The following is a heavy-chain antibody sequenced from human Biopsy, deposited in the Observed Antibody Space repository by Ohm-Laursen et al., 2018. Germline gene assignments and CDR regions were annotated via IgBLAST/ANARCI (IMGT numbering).Heavy chain of an antibody. CDR1: GYTFTSSA. V-gene: IGHV1-69*01. CDR3: ARGGGYNWNNGWFDP. CDR2: IIGIFRTA. D-gene: IGHD1/OR15-1a*01. Sequence: GSSVKVSCKVSGYTFTSSAITWVRQAPGQGLEWMGGIIGIFRTAHYAQKFQGRVTITADEFMSTAYMELSSLRSEDTAVYYCARGGGYNWNNGWFDPWGQGTLVTVSS. J-gene: IGHJ5*02.